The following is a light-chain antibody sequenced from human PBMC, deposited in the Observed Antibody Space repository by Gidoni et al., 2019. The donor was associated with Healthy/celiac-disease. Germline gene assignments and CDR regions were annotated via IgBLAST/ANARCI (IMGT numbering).Light chain of an antibody. Sequence: QSALTQPASVSGSPGQSLTISCTGTSSDVGGYNYVSWYQQHPGKAPKLMIYEVSNRPSGVPDRFSGSKSGNTASLTISGLQAEDEADYYCSSYTSSSTLHWVFGGGTKLTVL. CDR2: EVS. J-gene: IGLJ3*02. CDR3: SSYTSSSTLHWV. CDR1: SSDVGGYNY. V-gene: IGLV2-14*01.